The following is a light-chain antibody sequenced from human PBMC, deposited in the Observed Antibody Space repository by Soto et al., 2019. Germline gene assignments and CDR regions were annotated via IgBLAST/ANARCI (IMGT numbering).Light chain of an antibody. CDR2: GAS. CDR1: QSVSSNY. Sequence: ERVLTQSPGTLYLTPGERATLSCMASQSVSSNYLAWYQQKPGQAPRLLIYGASSRATGIPDRFSGSGSGTDFTLTISRLEPEDFAVYYCQQYGSSGTFGQGTKVDTK. CDR3: QQYGSSGT. V-gene: IGKV3-20*01. J-gene: IGKJ1*01.